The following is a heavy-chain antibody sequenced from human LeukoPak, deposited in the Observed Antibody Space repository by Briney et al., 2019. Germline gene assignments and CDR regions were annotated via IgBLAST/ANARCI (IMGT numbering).Heavy chain of an antibody. D-gene: IGHD3-22*01. CDR2: ISAYNGNT. J-gene: IGHJ4*02. CDR3: ARVEYYYDSIGYFPPYY. V-gene: IGHV1-18*01. Sequence: ASVKVSCKASGYTFTSYGISWVRQAPGQGLEWMGWISAYNGNTNYAQKLQGRVTMTTDTSTSTAYMELRSLRSDDTAVYYCARVEYYYDSIGYFPPYYWGQGTLLSVSS. CDR1: GYTFTSYG.